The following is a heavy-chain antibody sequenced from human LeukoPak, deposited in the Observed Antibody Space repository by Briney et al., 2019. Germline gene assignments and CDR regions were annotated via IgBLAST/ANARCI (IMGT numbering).Heavy chain of an antibody. V-gene: IGHV3-53*01. CDR2: IYRGGST. J-gene: IGHJ3*02. CDR1: GFTVSRNY. Sequence: GGSLRLSRAASGFTVSRNYMTWVRQAPGKGLEWVSVIYRGGSTYYADSVKGRFTISRDNSKNTLYLQMNSLRAEDTAVYYCARAGPTGTNDAFDIWGQGTMVTVSS. D-gene: IGHD1-1*01. CDR3: ARAGPTGTNDAFDI.